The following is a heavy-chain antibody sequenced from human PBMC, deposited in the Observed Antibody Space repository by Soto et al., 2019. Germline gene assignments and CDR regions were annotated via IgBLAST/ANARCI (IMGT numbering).Heavy chain of an antibody. V-gene: IGHV1-18*01. J-gene: IGHJ4*02. CDR1: GYTFTNYV. Sequence: QVQLIQSAGEVKKPGASVKASCKASGYTFTNYVIHWIRQAPGQGLEWMAWISPLKGNTNYAQKVQGRVTVTTDTSTNTVYMHLSGLRSDDTALYFCARSGEHPFDYWGQGSLVTVSS. D-gene: IGHD5-12*01. CDR2: ISPLKGNT. CDR3: ARSGEHPFDY.